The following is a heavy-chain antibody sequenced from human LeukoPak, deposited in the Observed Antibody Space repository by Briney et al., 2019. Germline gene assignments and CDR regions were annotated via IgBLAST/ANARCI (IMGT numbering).Heavy chain of an antibody. Sequence: PSETLSLTCTVSGGSISSYYWSWIRQPPGKGLEWIGYIYYSGSTNYNPSLKSRVTISVDTSKNQFSLKLSSVTAADTAVYYCARGYPGSYYRCDYWGQGTLVTVSS. D-gene: IGHD1-26*01. J-gene: IGHJ4*02. V-gene: IGHV4-59*01. CDR3: ARGYPGSYYRCDY. CDR1: GGSISSYY. CDR2: IYYSGST.